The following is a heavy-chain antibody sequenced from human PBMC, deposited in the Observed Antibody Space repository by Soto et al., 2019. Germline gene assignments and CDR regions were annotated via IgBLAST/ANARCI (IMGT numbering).Heavy chain of an antibody. J-gene: IGHJ4*02. Sequence: GGSLRLSCAASGFTFSSYEMNWVRQAPGKGLEWVSYISSSGSTIYYADSVKGRFTISRDNAKNSLYLQMNSLRAEDTAVYYWARGDYNTGGGYFDSWGQETLVTVPQ. CDR1: GFTFSSYE. V-gene: IGHV3-48*03. D-gene: IGHD1-20*01. CDR3: ARGDYNTGGGYFDS. CDR2: ISSSGSTI.